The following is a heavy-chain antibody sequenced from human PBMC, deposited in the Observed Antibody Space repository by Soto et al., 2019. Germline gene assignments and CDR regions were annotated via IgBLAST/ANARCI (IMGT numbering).Heavy chain of an antibody. CDR2: ITKTGRST. Sequence: EVQLLESGGGLVQPGGSLRLSCATSGFSFSSYSMNWVRQAPGKGLEWVSGITKTGRSTFIADSVRGRFTISRDNLKNIMYLQMNSLRVDDTALYYCTKDAEAYDFAFDKWGQGTMVTVTS. V-gene: IGHV3-23*01. D-gene: IGHD3-3*01. CDR1: GFSFSSYS. J-gene: IGHJ3*02. CDR3: TKDAEAYDFAFDK.